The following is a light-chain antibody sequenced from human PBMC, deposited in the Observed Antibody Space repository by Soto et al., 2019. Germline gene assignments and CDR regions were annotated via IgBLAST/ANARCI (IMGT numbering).Light chain of an antibody. CDR3: QSYDSSLSGPYL. J-gene: IGLJ1*01. Sequence: QSVLTQPPSVSGAPGQRVTISCTGSSSNNGAGYDVHWYQQLPGTAPKLLIYGNSNRPSGVPDRFSGSKSGTSASLAITGLQAEDEADYYCQSYDSSLSGPYLFGTGTKLTVL. V-gene: IGLV1-40*01. CDR1: SSNNGAGYD. CDR2: GNS.